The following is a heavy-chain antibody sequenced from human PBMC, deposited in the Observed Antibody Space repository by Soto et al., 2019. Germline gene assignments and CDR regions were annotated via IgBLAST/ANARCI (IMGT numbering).Heavy chain of an antibody. J-gene: IGHJ5*02. Sequence: QVQLQESGPGLVKPSDTLSLTCAVSGYSISSSNWWGWIRPPPGKGLEWMGNIYFSECTHYHPSLKRRVTLSVDLCKNTLSRRLSSVTALDSAGYYCARMGYSSGWYWSWFDPWGQGTRVTVSP. D-gene: IGHD6-19*01. CDR2: IYFSECT. CDR1: GYSISSSNW. CDR3: ARMGYSSGWYWSWFDP. V-gene: IGHV4-28*01.